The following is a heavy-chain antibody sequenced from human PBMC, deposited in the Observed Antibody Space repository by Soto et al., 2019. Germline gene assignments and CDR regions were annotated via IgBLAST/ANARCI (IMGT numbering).Heavy chain of an antibody. CDR3: AATKGTTNSGYDNFTIGMDV. J-gene: IGHJ6*04. Sequence: ASVKVSCKASGFTFTSSAIQCVRQARGQRXEXIGWMVVGSGNTNYAKKFKERVTINRDMSTSTAYMELSSLRSEETAVYYCAATKGTTNSGYDNFTIGMDVWGKGTTVTVSS. CDR1: GFTFTSSA. D-gene: IGHD5-12*01. CDR2: MVVGSGNT. V-gene: IGHV1-58*02.